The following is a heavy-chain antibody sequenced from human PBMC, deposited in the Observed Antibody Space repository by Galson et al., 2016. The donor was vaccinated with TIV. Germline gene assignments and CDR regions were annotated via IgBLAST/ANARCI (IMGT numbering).Heavy chain of an antibody. D-gene: IGHD3-22*01. V-gene: IGHV3-30*02. CDR2: IRYDGSEK. J-gene: IGHJ4*02. CDR1: GFMFSTYG. Sequence: SLRLSCAASGFMFSTYGMHWVRQSPGKGLEWVAFIRYDGSEKYVADSVKGRFIISRDNSKNMLDLQMNSVRVDDTGLYYCAKDSKCYFVTSGYYFPLDHWGQGTLVTVSS. CDR3: AKDSKCYFVTSGYYFPLDH.